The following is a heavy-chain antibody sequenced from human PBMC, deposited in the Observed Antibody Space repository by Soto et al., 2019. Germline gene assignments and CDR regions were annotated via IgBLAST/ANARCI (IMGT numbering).Heavy chain of an antibody. CDR2: IYYSGST. Sequence: SETLSLTCTVSGGSISSGDYYWSWIRQPPGKGLEWIGYIYYSGSTYYNPSLKSRVTTSVDTSKNQFSLKLSSVAAADTAVYYCARSGYYYDSSGYQYYFDYWGQGTLVTVSS. J-gene: IGHJ4*02. D-gene: IGHD3-22*01. CDR3: ARSGYYYDSSGYQYYFDY. CDR1: GGSISSGDYY. V-gene: IGHV4-30-4*01.